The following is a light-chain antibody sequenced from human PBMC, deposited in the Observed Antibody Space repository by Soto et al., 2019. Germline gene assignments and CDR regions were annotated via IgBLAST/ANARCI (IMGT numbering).Light chain of an antibody. CDR1: QRLSSDY. CDR2: DAS. Sequence: PGERATLSCRASQRLSSDYLAWYQQRPGQAPSLLIYDASTRATGFPDRFSGSGSGKDFTLTISRLEPEDFAVYYCQQYSSSLTFGGGTKVEIK. CDR3: QQYSSSLT. V-gene: IGKV3-20*01. J-gene: IGKJ4*01.